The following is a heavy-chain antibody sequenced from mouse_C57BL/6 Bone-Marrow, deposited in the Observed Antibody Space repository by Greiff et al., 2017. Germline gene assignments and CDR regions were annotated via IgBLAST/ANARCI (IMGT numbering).Heavy chain of an antibody. CDR2: IFPGGGST. CDR3: GRSYDYHWYFGV. V-gene: IGHV1-56*01. D-gene: IGHD2-4*01. Sequence: QVQLQQSGPELVRPGASVKISCKAPGYTFTSYWMQWVRQRPGQGLEWIGEIFPGGGSTYYNEKFQGKATLTVDTSSSTAYMQLSSLTSEDSAVYFCGRSYDYHWYFGVWGTGTTVTVSS. J-gene: IGHJ1*03. CDR1: GYTFTSYW.